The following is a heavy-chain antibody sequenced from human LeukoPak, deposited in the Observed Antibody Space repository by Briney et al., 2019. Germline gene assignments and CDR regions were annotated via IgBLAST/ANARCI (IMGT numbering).Heavy chain of an antibody. CDR2: SRSKTYGGAT. J-gene: IGHJ4*02. CDR1: GLTFGDYT. Sequence: GGSRRLSCKAPGLTFGDYTMSWFGKAPGKGLGWVGCSRSKTYGGATEYAASVKGRFTISRDDSESIAYLQMNSLNTEDTAVYYCTRSRQLDSWGQGTLVTVSS. D-gene: IGHD2-2*01. V-gene: IGHV3-49*03. CDR3: TRSRQLDS.